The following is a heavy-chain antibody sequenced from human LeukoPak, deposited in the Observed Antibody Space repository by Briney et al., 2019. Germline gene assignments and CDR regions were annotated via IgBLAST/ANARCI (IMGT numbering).Heavy chain of an antibody. Sequence: SVEVSCKASGGTFSSYAISWVRQAPGQGREWMGGIIPIFGTANYAQKFQGRVTITADESTSTAYMELSSLRSEDTAVYYCARVVSSSWYNYYYYMDVWGKGTTVTVSS. CDR3: ARVVSSSWYNYYYYMDV. V-gene: IGHV1-69*13. D-gene: IGHD6-13*01. CDR1: GGTFSSYA. J-gene: IGHJ6*03. CDR2: IIPIFGTA.